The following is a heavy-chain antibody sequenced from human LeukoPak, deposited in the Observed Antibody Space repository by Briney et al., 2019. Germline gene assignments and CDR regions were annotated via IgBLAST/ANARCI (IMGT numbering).Heavy chain of an antibody. CDR1: GFTFSDYY. V-gene: IGHV3-23*01. D-gene: IGHD3-22*01. J-gene: IGHJ4*02. CDR2: IRGSGDST. CDR3: AKGDDSSGYLFDH. Sequence: GGSLRLSCAASGFTFSDYYMTWVRQAPGKGLEWVSAIRGSGDSTYYADSVKGRFTISRDNSKNTLYLQMKRLRAEDTARYYCAKGDDSSGYLFDHWGQGTLVTVSS.